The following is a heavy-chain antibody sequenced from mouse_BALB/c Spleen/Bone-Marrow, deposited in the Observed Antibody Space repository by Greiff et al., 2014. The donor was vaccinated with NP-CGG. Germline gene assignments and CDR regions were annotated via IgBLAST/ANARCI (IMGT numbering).Heavy chain of an antibody. CDR2: INPSNGGT. CDR3: TRSDGYYVPHWYFDV. CDR1: GYTFTSYF. D-gene: IGHD2-3*01. J-gene: IGHJ1*01. Sequence: QVQLQQSGAELVKPGASVKLSCKASGYTFTSYFMYWGKQRPGQGLEWIGEINPSNGGTNFNEKFKSKATLTVDKSSSTAYMQLSSLTSEDSAVYYCTRSDGYYVPHWYFDVWGAGTTVTVSS. V-gene: IGHV1S81*02.